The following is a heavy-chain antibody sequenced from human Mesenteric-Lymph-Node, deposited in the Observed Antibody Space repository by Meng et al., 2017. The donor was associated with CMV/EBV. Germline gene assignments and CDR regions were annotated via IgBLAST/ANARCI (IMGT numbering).Heavy chain of an antibody. J-gene: IGHJ4*02. CDR1: GGTFSSYT. D-gene: IGHD2-2*02. Sequence: SVKVSCKASGGTFSSYTISWVRQAPGQGLEWMGRIIPILGIANYAQKFQGRVTITADKSTSTAYMELSSLRSEDTAVYYCARTHCSSTSCYRGFDYWGQGTTVTVSS. V-gene: IGHV1-69*02. CDR2: IIPILGIA. CDR3: ARTHCSSTSCYRGFDY.